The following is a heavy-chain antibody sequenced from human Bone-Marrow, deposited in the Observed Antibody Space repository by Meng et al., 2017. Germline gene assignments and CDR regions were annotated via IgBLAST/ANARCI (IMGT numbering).Heavy chain of an antibody. D-gene: IGHD3-10*01. CDR3: ARDRGTNLVRGETIEWGYVDY. V-gene: IGHV3-33*01. CDR1: GFTFRNYG. CDR2: IWYDGSNK. J-gene: IGHJ4*02. Sequence: GGSLRLSCAASGFTFRNYGMHWVRRAPGKGLEWVALIWYDGSNKYYADSVKGRFTISRDNSESTMYLKMNSLRGEDTAEYFCARDRGTNLVRGETIEWGYVDYWGQGTPVTVSS.